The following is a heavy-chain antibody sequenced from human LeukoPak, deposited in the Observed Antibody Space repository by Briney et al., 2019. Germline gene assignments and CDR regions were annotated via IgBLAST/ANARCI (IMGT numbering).Heavy chain of an antibody. D-gene: IGHD6-13*01. CDR2: INHSGST. CDR3: ARLDSSSWYSVY. CDR1: GGSFSGYY. Sequence: SETLSLTCAVCGGSFSGYYWSWIRQPPGKGLEWIGDINHSGSTNYNPSLKSRVTISVDTSKNQFSLKLSSVTAADTAVYYCARLDSSSWYSVYWGQGTLVTVSS. V-gene: IGHV4-34*01. J-gene: IGHJ4*02.